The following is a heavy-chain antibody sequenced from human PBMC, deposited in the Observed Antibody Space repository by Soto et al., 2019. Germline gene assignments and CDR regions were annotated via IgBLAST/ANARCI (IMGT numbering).Heavy chain of an antibody. CDR3: ARENPRYSRPPLDP. D-gene: IGHD6-13*01. CDR1: GFTFSSYS. V-gene: IGHV3-21*01. J-gene: IGHJ5*02. Sequence: PGGSLRLSCAASGFTFSSYSMNWVRQAPGKGLEWVSSISSSSSYIYYADSVKGRFTISRDNAKNSLYLQMNSLRAEDTAVYYCARENPRYSRPPLDPWGQGTLVTVSS. CDR2: ISSSSSYI.